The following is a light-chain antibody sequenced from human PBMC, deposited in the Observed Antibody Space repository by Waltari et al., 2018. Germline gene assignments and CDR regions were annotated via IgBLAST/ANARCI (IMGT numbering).Light chain of an antibody. CDR2: GGL. CDR1: QSLNIAY. Sequence: DIVLTQSPGTLSLSPGERATLSCSASQSLNIAYVAWYQQKPGQAPRLPIYGGLYRATAIPERFSGSGSETDVAHTISRLERKDFAVYDGQQYDTSPATFGEGTKLEIK. V-gene: IGKV3-20*01. CDR3: QQYDTSPAT. J-gene: IGKJ2*01.